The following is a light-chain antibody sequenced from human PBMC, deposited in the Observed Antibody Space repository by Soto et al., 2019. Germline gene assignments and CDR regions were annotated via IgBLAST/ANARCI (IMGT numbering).Light chain of an antibody. CDR1: NSDLGNYKY. CDR3: ATWDDSLKGVV. Sequence: QSALTQPASVSGSPGQSVTIPCTGTNSDLGNYKYVSWYQQYPGKPPQLLIYEVTNRPLGVSNRFSGSKSGTSASLAISGLRSEDEADYYCATWDDSLKGVVFGGGTKVTVL. V-gene: IGLV2-14*01. J-gene: IGLJ2*01. CDR2: EVT.